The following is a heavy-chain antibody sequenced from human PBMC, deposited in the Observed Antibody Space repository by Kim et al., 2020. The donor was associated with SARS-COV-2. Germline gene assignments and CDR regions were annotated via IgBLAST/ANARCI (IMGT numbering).Heavy chain of an antibody. J-gene: IGHJ3*02. CDR2: IWYDGSNK. CDR3: ARDDGDYDSSGPNGSGAFDI. Sequence: GGSLRLSCAASGFTFSSYGMHWVRQAPGKGLEWVAVIWYDGSNKYYADSVKGRFTISRDNSKNTLYLQMNSLRAEDTAVYYCARDDGDYDSSGPNGSGAFDIWGQGTMVTVSS. D-gene: IGHD3-22*01. CDR1: GFTFSSYG. V-gene: IGHV3-33*01.